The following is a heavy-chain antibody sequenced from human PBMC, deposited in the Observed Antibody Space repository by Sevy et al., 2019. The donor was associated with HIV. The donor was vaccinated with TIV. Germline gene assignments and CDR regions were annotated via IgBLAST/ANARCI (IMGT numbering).Heavy chain of an antibody. CDR2: IIPIFGTA. CDR1: GGTFSSYA. Sequence: ASVKVSCKASGGTFSSYAISWVRQAPGQGLEWMGGIIPIFGTANYAHKFQGRVTITADESTSTAYMELSSLRSEDTAVYYCARDASRYDSSGYLDYWGQGTLVTVSS. D-gene: IGHD3-22*01. CDR3: ARDASRYDSSGYLDY. V-gene: IGHV1-69*13. J-gene: IGHJ4*02.